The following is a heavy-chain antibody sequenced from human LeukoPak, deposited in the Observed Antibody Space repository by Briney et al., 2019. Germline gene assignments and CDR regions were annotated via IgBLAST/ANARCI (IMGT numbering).Heavy chain of an antibody. CDR2: IYYSGST. J-gene: IGHJ4*02. V-gene: IGHV4-59*08. CDR3: ARAEEDYYDSSGYYRFDY. D-gene: IGHD3-22*01. CDR1: GGSISSYY. Sequence: SETLSLTCTVSGGSISSYYWSWIRQPPGKGLEWIGYIYYSGSTNYNPSLKSRVTISVDTSKNQFSLKLSSVTAADTAVYYCARAEEDYYDSSGYYRFDYWGQGTLVTVSS.